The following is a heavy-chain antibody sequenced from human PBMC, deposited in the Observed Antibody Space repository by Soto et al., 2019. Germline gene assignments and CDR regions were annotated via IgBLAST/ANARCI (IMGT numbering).Heavy chain of an antibody. CDR3: ATDLYCSSTSCYWSAFDI. CDR1: GYTFTGYY. CDR2: INPNSGGT. D-gene: IGHD2-2*01. V-gene: IGHV1-2*02. J-gene: IGHJ3*02. Sequence: ASVKVSCKASGYTFTGYYMHWVRQAPGQGLEWMGWINPNSGGTNYAQKFQGRVTMTRDTSISTAYMELSRLRSDDTAVYYCATDLYCSSTSCYWSAFDIWGQGTMVT.